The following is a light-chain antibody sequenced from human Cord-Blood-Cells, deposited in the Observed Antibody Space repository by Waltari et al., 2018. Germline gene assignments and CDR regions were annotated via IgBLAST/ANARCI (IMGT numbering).Light chain of an antibody. CDR1: STVVGGYNY. J-gene: IGLJ2*01. Sequence: QSALTPPPSPTGSPGPSVTTSCPGTSTVVGGYNYVSWYQAHPGQAPNLMIYEVSKRPSGGPDRFAGSKSGNTASLTVSGLRSEDEADYYCSSYAVSNNLVFGGGTKLTVL. CDR3: SSYAVSNNLV. CDR2: EVS. V-gene: IGLV2-8*01.